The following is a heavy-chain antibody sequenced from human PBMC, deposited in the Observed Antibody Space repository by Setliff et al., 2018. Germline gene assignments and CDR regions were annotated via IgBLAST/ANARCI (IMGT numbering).Heavy chain of an antibody. Sequence: SVKVSCKASGGTFSSYAISWVRQAPGQGLEWMGRIIPIFGTANYAQKFQGRVTITADKSTSTAYMELSSLRAEDTAVYYCARDPWQWLTTFTSAEYFQHWGQGTLVTVSS. CDR2: IIPIFGTA. V-gene: IGHV1-69*06. CDR1: GGTFSSYA. J-gene: IGHJ1*01. CDR3: ARDPWQWLTTFTSAEYFQH. D-gene: IGHD6-19*01.